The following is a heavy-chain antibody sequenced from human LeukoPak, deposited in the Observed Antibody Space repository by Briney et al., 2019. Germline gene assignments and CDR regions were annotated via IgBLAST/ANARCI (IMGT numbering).Heavy chain of an antibody. CDR1: GFTFSSYA. Sequence: QPGGSLRLSCAASGFTFSSYAMHWVRQAPGKGLEWVAVISYDGSNKYYADSVKGRFTISRDNSKNTLYLQMNSLRAEDTAVYYCAKDMYYYDSSGSPVFDYWGQGTLVTVSS. J-gene: IGHJ4*02. V-gene: IGHV3-30-3*01. CDR2: ISYDGSNK. CDR3: AKDMYYYDSSGSPVFDY. D-gene: IGHD3-22*01.